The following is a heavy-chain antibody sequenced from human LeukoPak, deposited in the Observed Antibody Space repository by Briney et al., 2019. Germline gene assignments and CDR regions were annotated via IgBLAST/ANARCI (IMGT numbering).Heavy chain of an antibody. CDR2: IRSKANSYAT. CDR1: GFTFSGFA. J-gene: IGHJ4*02. CDR3: AREPVPGVPNYFDY. D-gene: IGHD3-3*01. Sequence: GGSLKLSCAASGFTFSGFAMHWVRQASGKGLEWVGRIRSKANSYATAYAASLKGRFTISRDESKNTAYLQMNSLRAEDTAVYYCAREPVPGVPNYFDYWGQGTLVTVSS. V-gene: IGHV3-73*01.